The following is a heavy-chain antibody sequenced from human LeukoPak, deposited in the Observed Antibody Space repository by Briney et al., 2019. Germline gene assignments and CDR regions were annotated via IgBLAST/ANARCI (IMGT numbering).Heavy chain of an antibody. CDR1: GYTFTSYY. CDR2: ISAYNGNT. J-gene: IGHJ4*02. V-gene: IGHV1-18*04. CDR3: ARDLRRIGYCSSTSCSKNYFDY. D-gene: IGHD2-2*01. Sequence: ASVKVSCKASGYTFTSYYMHWVRQAPGQGLEWMGWISAYNGNTNYAQKLQGRVTMTTDTSTSTAYMELRSLRSDDTAVYYCARDLRRIGYCSSTSCSKNYFDYWGQGTLVTVSS.